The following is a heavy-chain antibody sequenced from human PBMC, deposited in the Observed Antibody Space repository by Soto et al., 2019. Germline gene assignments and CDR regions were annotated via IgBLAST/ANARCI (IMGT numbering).Heavy chain of an antibody. CDR3: TTGRYYYDSSGYRYFDY. V-gene: IGHV3-15*01. D-gene: IGHD3-22*01. CDR2: IKSKTDGGTT. CDR1: GFTFSNAW. Sequence: EVQLVESGGGLVKPGGSLRLSCAASGFTFSNAWMSWVRQDPGKGLEWVGRIKSKTDGGTTDYAAPVKGRFTISRDDSKNTLYLQMNSLKTEDTAVYYCTTGRYYYDSSGYRYFDYWGQGTLVTVSS. J-gene: IGHJ4*02.